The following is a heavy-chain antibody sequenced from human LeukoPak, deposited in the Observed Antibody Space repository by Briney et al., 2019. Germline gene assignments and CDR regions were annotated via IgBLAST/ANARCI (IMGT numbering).Heavy chain of an antibody. CDR3: ARDQRVTGRPDIDY. CDR2: ISSDGSST. V-gene: IGHV3-74*03. D-gene: IGHD6-6*01. Sequence: GGSLRLSCAASGFIFSYFRVTWVRQAPGKGLVWVSRISSDGSSTTYADSVKGRFTISRDNAKNTLYLQMNNLRAEDTAMYYCARDQRVTGRPDIDYWGQGTLVIVSS. CDR1: GFIFSYFR. J-gene: IGHJ4*02.